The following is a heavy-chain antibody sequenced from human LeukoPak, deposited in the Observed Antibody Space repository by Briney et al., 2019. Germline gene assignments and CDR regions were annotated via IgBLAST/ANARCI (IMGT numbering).Heavy chain of an antibody. J-gene: IGHJ3*01. D-gene: IGHD5-18*01. CDR2: ISKDGIRE. V-gene: IGHV3-30*04. CDR1: GFRFNNYA. CDR3: AREVYSYALDALDL. Sequence: GRSLRLSCAASGFRFNNYAMHWVRQPPGTGLEWVAVISKDGIREYYADSVKGRFTISRDNSKNTLYLQMNSLRSEDTAVYYCAREVYSYALDALDLWGQGTMVTVSS.